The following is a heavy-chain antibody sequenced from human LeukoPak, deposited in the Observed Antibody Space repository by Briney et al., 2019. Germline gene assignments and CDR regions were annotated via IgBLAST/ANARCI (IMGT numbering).Heavy chain of an antibody. D-gene: IGHD3-10*01. V-gene: IGHV3-72*01. J-gene: IGHJ2*01. CDR1: GFTFSDHY. CDR2: TRNKANSYTT. Sequence: PGGSLRLSCAASGFTFSDHYMDWVRQAPGKGLEWVGRTRNKANSYTTEYAASVKGRFTISRDDSKNSPYLQMNSLKTEDTAVYYCARDRDYWYFDLWGRGTLVTVSS. CDR3: ARDRDYWYFDL.